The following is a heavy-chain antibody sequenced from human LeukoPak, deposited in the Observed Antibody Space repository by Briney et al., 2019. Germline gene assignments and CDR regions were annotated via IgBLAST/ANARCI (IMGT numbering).Heavy chain of an antibody. CDR2: INPNRGGT. CDR1: GYTFTGYY. J-gene: IGHJ5*02. D-gene: IGHD1-26*01. V-gene: IGHV1-2*06. Sequence: ASVKVSCKASGYTFTGYYMHWVQQAPGQGLEWMVRINPNRGGTNYAQKSQGRVTITRDTSIRTAYLELSRLRSDDTAVYYCAREGTTSGSQYNWFDPWGQGPLVTVSS. CDR3: AREGTTSGSQYNWFDP.